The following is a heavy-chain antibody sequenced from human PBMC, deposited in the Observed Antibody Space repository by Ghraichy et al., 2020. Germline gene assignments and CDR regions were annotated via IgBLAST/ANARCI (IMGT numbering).Heavy chain of an antibody. Sequence: GSLRLSCAASGFIFDDYDMSWVRQAPGKGLEWVSGINWNGGQTGYADSVKGRFTISRDNGKNSLYLEMNSLRAEDTALYYCARDLGFASAGDMWGQGTMVSVSS. D-gene: IGHD6-13*01. V-gene: IGHV3-20*04. J-gene: IGHJ3*02. CDR2: INWNGGQT. CDR1: GFIFDDYD. CDR3: ARDLGFASAGDM.